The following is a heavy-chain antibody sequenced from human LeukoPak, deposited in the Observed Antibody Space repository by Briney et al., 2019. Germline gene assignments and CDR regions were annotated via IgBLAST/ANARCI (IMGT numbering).Heavy chain of an antibody. J-gene: IGHJ5*02. CDR2: IYYSGST. V-gene: IGHV4-39*01. D-gene: IGHD2-2*01. Sequence: SETLSLTYTVSGGSISSSSYYWGWIRQPPGKGLEWIGSIYYSGSTYYNPSLKSRVTISVDTSKNQFSLKLSSVTAADTAVYYCARRTSLPFDPWGQGTLVTVSS. CDR1: GGSISSSSYY. CDR3: ARRTSLPFDP.